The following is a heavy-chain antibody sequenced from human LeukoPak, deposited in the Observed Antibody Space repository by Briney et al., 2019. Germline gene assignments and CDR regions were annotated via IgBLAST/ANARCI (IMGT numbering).Heavy chain of an antibody. CDR3: ARETKDIYSPSWGLYDTYYYIDA. D-gene: IGHD5/OR15-5a*01. Sequence: SETLSLTCAVSPGSMDSGLYYWTWIRQPAGKGPEWIGRISNNGGTAYNPSLRSRVTITLDTSNNHLSLKVTSVTAADTAVYYCARETKDIYSPSWGLYDTYYYIDAWGKGTTVTVSS. V-gene: IGHV4-61*02. CDR2: ISNNGGT. J-gene: IGHJ6*03. CDR1: PGSMDSGLYY.